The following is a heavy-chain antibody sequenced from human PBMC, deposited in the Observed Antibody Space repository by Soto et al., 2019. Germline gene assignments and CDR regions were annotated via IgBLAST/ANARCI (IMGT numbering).Heavy chain of an antibody. CDR1: GGSISGSYYY. D-gene: IGHD2-15*01. V-gene: IGHV4-39*07. Sequence: SETLSLTCAVSGGSISGSYYYWGWLRQSPGRGPEWIGSVFYTGFTSYNPSLESRVTISVDMSKNQFSLKLSSVTAADTAVYHCARHAPSHTPNWYFDLWGRGTLVTVSS. CDR2: VFYTGFT. J-gene: IGHJ2*01. CDR3: ARHAPSHTPNWYFDL.